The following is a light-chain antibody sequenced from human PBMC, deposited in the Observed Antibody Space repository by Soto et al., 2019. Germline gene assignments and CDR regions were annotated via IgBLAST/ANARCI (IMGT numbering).Light chain of an antibody. J-gene: IGKJ4*01. CDR2: KTS. Sequence: DIQMTQSPSTLSASVGDRVTITCRASQNIGGWLAWYQQRPGKAPNLLIHKTSTLQSGVPSRFSGSGSGTELTLTISSLQPDDSATIYCQQSLGYPLTFGGGTNVEIK. V-gene: IGKV1-5*03. CDR3: QQSLGYPLT. CDR1: QNIGGW.